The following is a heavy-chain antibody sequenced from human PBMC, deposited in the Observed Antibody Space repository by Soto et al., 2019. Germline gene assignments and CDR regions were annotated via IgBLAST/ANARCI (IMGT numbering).Heavy chain of an antibody. V-gene: IGHV5-10-1*01. CDR3: AKSESSASLAY. CDR2: IDPSDSYT. J-gene: IGHJ4*02. D-gene: IGHD3-22*01. Sequence: GESLKISCKGSGYSFISYWIIWVRQMPGKGLEWMGRIDPSDSYTNYSPSFQGHVTISVDKSISTAYLQWSSLKASDTAMYYCAKSESSASLAYWGQGTLVTVSS. CDR1: GYSFISYW.